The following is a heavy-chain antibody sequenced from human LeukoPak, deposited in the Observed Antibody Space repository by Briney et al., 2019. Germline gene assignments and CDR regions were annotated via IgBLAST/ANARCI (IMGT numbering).Heavy chain of an antibody. CDR3: ARGGFDI. J-gene: IGHJ3*02. CDR1: GFTFSSYA. Sequence: GRSLRLSCAASGFTFSSYAMHWVRQAAGKGMEWVAVISYDGSNKYYADSVKGRFTISRDNSKNTLYLQMNSLRAEDTAVYYCARGGFDIWGQGTLVTVSS. CDR2: ISYDGSNK. V-gene: IGHV3-30-3*01.